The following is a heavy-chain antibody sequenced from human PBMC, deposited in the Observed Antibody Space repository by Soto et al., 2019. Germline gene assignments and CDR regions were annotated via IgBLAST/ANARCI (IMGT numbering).Heavy chain of an antibody. Sequence: GRSLRLSCAASGFTFSGSAMHWVRQASGKGLEWVGRIRSKANSYATAYAASVKGRFTISRDDSKNTAYLQMNSLKTEDTAVYYCILKRKMESPYAFDILGQGTMDTGSS. V-gene: IGHV3-73*01. D-gene: IGHD2-8*01. CDR1: GFTFSGSA. CDR3: ILKRKMESPYAFDI. CDR2: IRSKANSYAT. J-gene: IGHJ3*02.